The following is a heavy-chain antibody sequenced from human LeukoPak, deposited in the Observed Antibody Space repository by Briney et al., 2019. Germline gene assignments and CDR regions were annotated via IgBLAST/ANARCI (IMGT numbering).Heavy chain of an antibody. CDR2: ISYDGSNK. CDR3: AKDDTDSITGTAYYYYYGMDV. J-gene: IGHJ6*02. Sequence: GGSLRLSCAASGFTVSSNYMSWVRQAPGKGLEWVAVISYDGSNKYYADSVKGRFTISRDNSKNTLYLQMNSLRAEDTAVYYCAKDDTDSITGTAYYYYYGMDVWGQGTTVTVSS. V-gene: IGHV3-30*18. D-gene: IGHD1-20*01. CDR1: GFTVSSNY.